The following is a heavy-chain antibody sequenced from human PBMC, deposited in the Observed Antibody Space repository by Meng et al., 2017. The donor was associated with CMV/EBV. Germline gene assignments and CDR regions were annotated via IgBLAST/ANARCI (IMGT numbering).Heavy chain of an antibody. D-gene: IGHD4/OR15-4a*01. CDR1: GGSVSSGSYY. J-gene: IGHJ5*02. Sequence: QVQLQESGPGLVKPSETLSLTCSVSGGSVSSGSYYWTWIRQPPGKGLEWIGYIYHSGSTNYNPSLKSRVTISVDASRDQFSLRLSSVTAADTAAYYCARCTNYFDPWGQGTLVTVSS. V-gene: IGHV4-61*01. CDR3: ARCTNYFDP. CDR2: IYHSGST.